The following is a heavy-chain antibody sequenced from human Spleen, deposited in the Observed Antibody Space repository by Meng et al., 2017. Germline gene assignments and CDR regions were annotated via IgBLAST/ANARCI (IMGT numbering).Heavy chain of an antibody. CDR1: GGSISSIDW. Sequence: QVELQEPGPGLVKPSGTLSHTCVVSGGSISSIDWWSWVRQPPGKGLEWIGEIYHGGDTNYNPSLKSRVTIAIDRSKNQFSLKLSSVTAADTAVYYCASWIYSCGWQWGQGTLVTVSS. V-gene: IGHV4/OR15-8*02. J-gene: IGHJ4*02. CDR3: ASWIYSCGWQ. D-gene: IGHD6-19*01. CDR2: IYHGGDT.